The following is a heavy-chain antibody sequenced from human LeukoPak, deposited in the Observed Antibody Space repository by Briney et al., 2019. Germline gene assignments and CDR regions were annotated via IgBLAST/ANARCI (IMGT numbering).Heavy chain of an antibody. V-gene: IGHV3-21*01. CDR2: ITSGSTYI. CDR1: GFTFTTYTYS. J-gene: IGHJ4*02. CDR3: ARGRGWLDY. D-gene: IGHD6-19*01. Sequence: GGSLRLSCAASGFTFTTYTYSMNWVRLAPGKGLEWVSSITSGSTYIYYADSVKGRFTISRDTAKNSLYLQMNTLSVEDTAVYYCARGRGWLDYWGQGTLVTVSS.